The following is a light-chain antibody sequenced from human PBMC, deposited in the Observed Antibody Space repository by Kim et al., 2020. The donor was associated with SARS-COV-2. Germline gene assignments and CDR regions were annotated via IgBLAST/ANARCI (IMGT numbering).Light chain of an antibody. V-gene: IGKV3-11*01. Sequence: EIVLTQSPATLSLSPGERATLSCRASQSVSSYLAWYQQKPGQAPRLLLYDASNRATGIPARFSGSGSGTDFTLTISSLEPEDVAVYYCQQRSNWPPIAFGQGTRLESK. CDR3: QQRSNWPPIA. CDR1: QSVSSY. CDR2: DAS. J-gene: IGKJ5*01.